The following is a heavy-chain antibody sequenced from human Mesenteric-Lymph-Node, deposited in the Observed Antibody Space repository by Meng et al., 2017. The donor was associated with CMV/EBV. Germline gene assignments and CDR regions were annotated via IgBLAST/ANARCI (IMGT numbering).Heavy chain of an antibody. V-gene: IGHV3-23*03. J-gene: IGHJ4*02. CDR1: GFTFSSYA. D-gene: IGHD5-18*01. Sequence: GESLKISCAASGFTFSSYAMSWVRQAPGKGLEWVSVIYSGGTSTYYADSVKGRFTISRDNSKNTLYLQMNSLRAEDTAVYYCAKDPRGVDTAMVTGNWGQGTLVTVSS. CDR3: AKDPRGVDTAMVTGN. CDR2: IYSGGTST.